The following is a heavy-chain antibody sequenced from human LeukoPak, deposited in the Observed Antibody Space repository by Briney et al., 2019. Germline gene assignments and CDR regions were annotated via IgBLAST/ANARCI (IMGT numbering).Heavy chain of an antibody. Sequence: GGSLRLSCAASGFTFSSYAMRWVRQAQGKGLEWVSVISGSGDSTYYADTVKGRFTISRDNAKNTLFLQMNSLRAEDTAVYYCAKLGSGSCYSQLDYWGQGTLVTVSS. CDR1: GFTFSSYA. CDR3: AKLGSGSCYSQLDY. V-gene: IGHV3-23*01. D-gene: IGHD2-15*01. CDR2: ISGSGDST. J-gene: IGHJ4*02.